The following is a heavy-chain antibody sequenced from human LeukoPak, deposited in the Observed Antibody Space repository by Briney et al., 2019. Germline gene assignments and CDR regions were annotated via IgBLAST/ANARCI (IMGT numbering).Heavy chain of an antibody. CDR2: ISYDGYNK. Sequence: GRSLRLSCAASGFTFTSYVMHWVRQAPGKGLEWVALISYDGYNKDYADSVKGRFTISRDNSKNTLYLQMNSLRAEDTAMYYCARAYVMGWPLSNLVDYWGQGALVTVSS. CDR3: ARAYVMGWPLSNLVDY. V-gene: IGHV3-30*03. D-gene: IGHD5-24*01. J-gene: IGHJ4*02. CDR1: GFTFTSYV.